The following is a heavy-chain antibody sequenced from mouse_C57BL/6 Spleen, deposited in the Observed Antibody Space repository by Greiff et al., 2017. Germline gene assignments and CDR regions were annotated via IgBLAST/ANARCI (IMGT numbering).Heavy chain of an antibody. CDR2: IWRGGST. J-gene: IGHJ2*01. V-gene: IGHV2-5*01. Sequence: VQLQQSGPGLVQPSQSLSITCTVSGFSLTSYGVHWVRQSPGKGLEWLGVIWRGGSTDYNAAFMSRLSITKDNSKSQVFFKMNSLQADDTAIYYCAKNGGSCGSNPWYFDYWGQGTTLTVSS. CDR1: GFSLTSYG. CDR3: AKNGGSCGSNPWYFDY. D-gene: IGHD1-1*01.